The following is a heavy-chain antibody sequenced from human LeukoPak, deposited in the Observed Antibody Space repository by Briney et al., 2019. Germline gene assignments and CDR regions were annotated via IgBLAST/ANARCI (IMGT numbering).Heavy chain of an antibody. CDR3: AKSNGYGLVDI. CDR1: GYSISSAYY. CDR2: MYHSGST. Sequence: PSETLSLTCSVSGYSISSAYYWGWIRQPPGKGLEWIGTMYHSGSTNYSPSLKSRVTISLDTSRNQFSLKLNSVTAADTAVYYCAKSNGYGLVDIWGQGTMVTVSS. D-gene: IGHD3-10*01. J-gene: IGHJ3*02. V-gene: IGHV4-38-2*02.